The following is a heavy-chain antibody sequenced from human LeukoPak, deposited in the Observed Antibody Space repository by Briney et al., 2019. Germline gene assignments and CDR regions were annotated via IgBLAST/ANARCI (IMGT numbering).Heavy chain of an antibody. CDR3: ASTDYYDSSGYYREYYFNY. Sequence: GGSLRLSCAASGFTVSSNYMGWVRQAPGKGLEGVSVIYSGGSTYYADSVKGRFTISRDNSKNTLYLQMNTMRAEDTAVYYCASTDYYDSSGYYREYYFNYWGQGTLVTVSS. J-gene: IGHJ4*02. V-gene: IGHV3-53*01. D-gene: IGHD3-22*01. CDR1: GFTVSSNY. CDR2: IYSGGST.